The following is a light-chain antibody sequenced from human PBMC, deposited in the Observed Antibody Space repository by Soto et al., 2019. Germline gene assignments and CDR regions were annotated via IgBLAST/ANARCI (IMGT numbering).Light chain of an antibody. CDR1: GSDVGGSNY. J-gene: IGLJ2*01. V-gene: IGLV2-14*03. CDR2: DVS. CDR3: SSYTSSSARV. Sequence: QSVLTQPASVSGSPGQSITTPCTGTGSDVGGSNYVSWYQQHPGKAPKLIIYDVSDRPSGVSDRFSGSKSDNTASLTISGLQAEDEADYYCSSYTSSSARVFGGGTKLTVL.